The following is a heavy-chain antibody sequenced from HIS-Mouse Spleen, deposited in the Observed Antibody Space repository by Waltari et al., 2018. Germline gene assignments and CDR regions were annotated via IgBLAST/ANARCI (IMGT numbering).Heavy chain of an antibody. CDR1: GGSLSSSSYY. D-gene: IGHD6-13*01. Sequence: QLQLQESGPGLVKPSETLSLPCTVSGGSLSSSSYYWGWYRQPPGKGLEWIGSTYYSGSTYYNPSLKSRVTISVDTSKNQFSLKLSSVTAADTAVYYCAREIPYSSSWYDWYFDLWGRGTLVTVSS. J-gene: IGHJ2*01. CDR3: AREIPYSSSWYDWYFDL. CDR2: TYYSGST. V-gene: IGHV4-39*07.